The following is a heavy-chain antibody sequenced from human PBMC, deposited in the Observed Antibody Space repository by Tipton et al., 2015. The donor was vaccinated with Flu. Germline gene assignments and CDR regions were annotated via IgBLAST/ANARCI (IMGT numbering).Heavy chain of an antibody. V-gene: IGHV1-18*01. Sequence: QVQLVQSGAEVKKPGASVKVSCKASGYTFTSYGITWVRQAPGQGLEWMGWISAYNGNTNYAQKFQGRVTMTTDTSTTTAYMELRSLRSDDTAVFYCARGPRDTSGSPLWYWGQGALVTVSS. J-gene: IGHJ4*02. CDR3: ARGPRDTSGSPLWY. CDR2: ISAYNGNT. D-gene: IGHD6-19*01. CDR1: GYTFTSYG.